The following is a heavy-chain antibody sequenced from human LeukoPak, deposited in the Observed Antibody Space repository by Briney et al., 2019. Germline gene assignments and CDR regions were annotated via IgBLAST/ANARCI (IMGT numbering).Heavy chain of an antibody. CDR3: ARETGAFDI. CDR1: GGSISSYY. V-gene: IGHV4-59*01. Sequence: SETLSLTCTVSGGSISSYYWSWIRQPPGKGLEWIGYIYYSGSTNYNPSLKSRVTISVDTSKDQFSLKLSSVTAADTAVYYCARETGAFDIWGQGTMVTVSS. CDR2: IYYSGST. J-gene: IGHJ3*02.